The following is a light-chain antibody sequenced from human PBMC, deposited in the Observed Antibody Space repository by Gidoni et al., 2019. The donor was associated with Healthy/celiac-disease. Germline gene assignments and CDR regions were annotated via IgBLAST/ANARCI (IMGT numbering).Light chain of an antibody. CDR2: AKN. Sequence: SSELTQAPPVSVALRHTVRSTCHGDSLRSYHASRYQQNPGQAPMLVSYAKNNRPSGLPDRFSGSSSGNTASLTTTRPQAEDEAGYYCNPRDSSGNHRWVFGGGTKLTVL. J-gene: IGLJ3*02. V-gene: IGLV3-19*01. CDR1: SLRSYH. CDR3: NPRDSSGNHRWV.